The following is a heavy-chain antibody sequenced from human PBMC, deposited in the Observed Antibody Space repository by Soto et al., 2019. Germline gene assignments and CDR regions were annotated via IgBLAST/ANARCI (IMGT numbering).Heavy chain of an antibody. D-gene: IGHD6-6*01. Sequence: QVQLQESGPGLVKPSETLSLICTVSGGSISSYYWSWIRQPPGKGLEWIGYFYYSGSTNYSPSLRSRVTISVDSSKNQVSLKLNSVTAADTAVYYCARAGYSSSSLASDVWGQGTMVTVSS. V-gene: IGHV4-59*01. CDR1: GGSISSYY. J-gene: IGHJ3*01. CDR3: ARAGYSSSSLASDV. CDR2: FYYSGST.